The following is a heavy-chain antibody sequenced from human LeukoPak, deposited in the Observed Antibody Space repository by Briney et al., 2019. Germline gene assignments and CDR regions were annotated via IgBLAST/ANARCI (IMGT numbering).Heavy chain of an antibody. V-gene: IGHV3-23*01. D-gene: IGHD3-10*01. CDR1: GFTFSRYA. J-gene: IGHJ4*02. Sequence: GVSLRLPXAASGFTFSRYAMSWVRQARGKGLEGVSANSGSGGNTYYEDSVNGRFTISRDNSKNTLYLQMNSLRAEDTAVYYCAKVLAQQSGRGRYFDYWGQGTLVTVSS. CDR3: AKVLAQQSGRGRYFDY. CDR2: NSGSGGNT.